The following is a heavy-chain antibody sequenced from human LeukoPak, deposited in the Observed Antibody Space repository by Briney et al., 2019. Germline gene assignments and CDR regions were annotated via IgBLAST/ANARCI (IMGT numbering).Heavy chain of an antibody. Sequence: ASVKVSCKASGYTFTSYGISWVRQAPGQGLEWMGWISAYNGNTNYAQKLQGRVTMTTDTSTSTASMELRSLRSDDTAVYYCARDRWRGSSWYPKAFDIWGQGTMVTVSS. CDR2: ISAYNGNT. D-gene: IGHD6-13*01. CDR3: ARDRWRGSSWYPKAFDI. CDR1: GYTFTSYG. V-gene: IGHV1-18*01. J-gene: IGHJ3*02.